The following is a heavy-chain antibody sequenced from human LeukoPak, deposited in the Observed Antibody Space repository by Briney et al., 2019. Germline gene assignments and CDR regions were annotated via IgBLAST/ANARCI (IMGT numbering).Heavy chain of an antibody. D-gene: IGHD2-2*01. CDR3: ARGYCGSDSCYGDYYYYGMDV. CDR1: VFHLSSYG. Sequence: HSGGSLRLSCAVSVFHLSSYGMLWARQSPGKGVEGVGLIWYEGSNKCYVDSVKGRFTSSRDNSKDTPDLGMHSLRAEDTAMYYCARGYCGSDSCYGDYYYYGMDVWGQGTTVTVSS. J-gene: IGHJ6*02. V-gene: IGHV3-30*02. CDR2: IWYEGSNK.